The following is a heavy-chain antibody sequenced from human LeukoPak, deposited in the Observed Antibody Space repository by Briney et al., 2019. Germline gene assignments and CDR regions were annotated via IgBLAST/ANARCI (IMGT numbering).Heavy chain of an antibody. J-gene: IGHJ4*02. D-gene: IGHD1-14*01. CDR3: ARPLGPGYFDY. CDR2: IYYSGST. Sequence: SETLSLTCTVSGGSISSSSYDWGWIRQPPGKGLEWIGSIYYSGSTYYNPSLRSRITISVDTSKNQFSLKLSSVTAADTAVYYCARPLGPGYFDYWGQGTLVTVSS. V-gene: IGHV4-39*01. CDR1: GGSISSSSYD.